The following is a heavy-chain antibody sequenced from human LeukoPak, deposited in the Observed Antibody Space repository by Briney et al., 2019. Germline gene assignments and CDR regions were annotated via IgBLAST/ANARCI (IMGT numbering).Heavy chain of an antibody. CDR3: AKRGVVIRVILVGFHKEAYYFDS. V-gene: IGHV3-23*01. J-gene: IGHJ4*02. Sequence: GGSLRLSCAVSGITLSNYGMSWVRQAPGKGLEWVAGISDSGGRTNYADSVKSRFTISRDNPKNTLYLQMNSLRAEDTAVYFCAKRGVVIRVILVGFHKEAYYFDSWGQGVLVTVSS. D-gene: IGHD3-22*01. CDR1: GITLSNYG. CDR2: ISDSGGRT.